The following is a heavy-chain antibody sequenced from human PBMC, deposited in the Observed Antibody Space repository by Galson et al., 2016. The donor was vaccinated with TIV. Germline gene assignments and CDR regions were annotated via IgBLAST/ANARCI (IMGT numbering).Heavy chain of an antibody. CDR1: GGSFSDYY. J-gene: IGHJ4*02. CDR2: IVHSGNT. D-gene: IGHD2-21*01. V-gene: IGHV4-34*12. CDR3: AAGGFCSNSACYYGGLDY. Sequence: SETLSLTCAVYGGSFSDYYWSWIRQHPGRGLEWIGYIVHSGNTYYNPSLKSRLSISVDTSNNHVALKLNSVTAADTAVYYCAAGGFCSNSACYYGGLDYWGRGTLVTVSS.